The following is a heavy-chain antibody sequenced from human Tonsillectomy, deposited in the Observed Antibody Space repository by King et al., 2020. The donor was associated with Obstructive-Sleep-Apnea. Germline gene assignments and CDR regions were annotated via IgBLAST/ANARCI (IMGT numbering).Heavy chain of an antibody. D-gene: IGHD2-15*01. Sequence: VQLQQWGAGLLKPSETLSLTCAVYGGSFSAYYWGWIRQPPGKGLEWIGEINHSGNTNCNPSLKGRVAISVDTSRNQFSLKLHSVTAADTAVYYCARVLGAAGPDYYFDYWGQGTLVTVSS. CDR2: INHSGNT. CDR3: ARVLGAAGPDYYFDY. V-gene: IGHV4-34*01. CDR1: GGSFSAYY. J-gene: IGHJ4*02.